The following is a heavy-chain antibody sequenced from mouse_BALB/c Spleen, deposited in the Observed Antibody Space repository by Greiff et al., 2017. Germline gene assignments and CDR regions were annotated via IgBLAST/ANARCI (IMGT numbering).Heavy chain of an antibody. CDR3: ARRGWYFDV. CDR2: ISYSGST. J-gene: IGHJ1*01. CDR1: GYSITSDYA. Sequence: EVHLVESGPGLVKPSQSLSLTCTVTGYSITSDYAWNWIRQFPGNKLEWMGYISYSGSTSYNPSLKSRISITRDTSKNQFFLQLNSVTTEDTATYYCARRGWYFDVWGAGTTVTVSS. V-gene: IGHV3-2*02.